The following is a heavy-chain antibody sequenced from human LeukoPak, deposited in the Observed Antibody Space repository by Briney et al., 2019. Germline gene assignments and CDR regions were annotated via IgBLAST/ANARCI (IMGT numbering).Heavy chain of an antibody. V-gene: IGHV3-7*01. CDR3: AREGHSSGHCGALDI. D-gene: IGHD3-22*01. CDR1: GFIFSTSW. CDR2: IKQDGSQK. Sequence: GGSLRLSCAASGFIFSTSWMSWVRQAPGKGLEWVANIKQDGSQKHYVDSVKGRFTTSRDNSKNSLYLQMDSLRDEDMAVYYCAREGHSSGHCGALDIWGQGTMVTVSS. J-gene: IGHJ3*02.